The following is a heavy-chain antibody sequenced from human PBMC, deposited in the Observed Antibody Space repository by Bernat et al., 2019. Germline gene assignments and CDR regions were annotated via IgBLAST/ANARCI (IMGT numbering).Heavy chain of an antibody. J-gene: IGHJ4*02. CDR2: IDPSDSYT. CDR1: GYSFTSYW. Sequence: EVQLVQSGAEVKKPGESLRISCKGSGYSFTSYWISWLRQMPGKGLEWMGRIDPSDSYTNYSPSFQGHVTISADKSISTAYLQWSSLKASDTAMYECARRFPYSSGLDYWGQGTLVTVSS. CDR3: ARRFPYSSGLDY. D-gene: IGHD6-19*01. V-gene: IGHV5-10-1*03.